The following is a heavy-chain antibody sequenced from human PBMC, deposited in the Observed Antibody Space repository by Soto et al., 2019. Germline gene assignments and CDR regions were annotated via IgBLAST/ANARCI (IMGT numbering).Heavy chain of an antibody. J-gene: IGHJ5*02. D-gene: IGHD5-12*01. CDR3: ARVEMATNSNWFDP. Sequence: QVQLVQSGAEVKKPGSSVKVSCKASGGTFSSYTISLVRQAPGQGLEWMGRIIPILGIANYAQKFQGRVTITADKSTSTAYMELSSLRSEDTAVYYCARVEMATNSNWFDPWGQGTLVTVSS. V-gene: IGHV1-69*02. CDR1: GGTFSSYT. CDR2: IIPILGIA.